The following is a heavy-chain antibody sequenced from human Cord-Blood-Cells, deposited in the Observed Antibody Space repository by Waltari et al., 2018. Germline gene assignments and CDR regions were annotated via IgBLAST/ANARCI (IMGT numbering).Heavy chain of an antibody. Sequence: QVQLVQSGAEVKKPGASVKVSCKASGYTFTSYAMHWVRQAPGQRLDWMGWINAGNGNTKYSQKFQGRVTVTRDTSASTAYMELSSLRSEDTAVYYCARDLTPNTLGYCSGGSCYYYYYGMDVWGQGTTVTVSS. V-gene: IGHV1-3*01. J-gene: IGHJ6*02. CDR1: GYTFTSYA. D-gene: IGHD2-15*01. CDR3: ARDLTPNTLGYCSGGSCYYYYYGMDV. CDR2: INAGNGNT.